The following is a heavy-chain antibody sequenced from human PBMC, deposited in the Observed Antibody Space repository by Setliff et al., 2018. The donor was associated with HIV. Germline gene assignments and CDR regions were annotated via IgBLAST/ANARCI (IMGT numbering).Heavy chain of an antibody. CDR3: ARDSRPRSGFWVSYYYSYMDV. Sequence: GGSLRLSCAASGFIFSEHYMSWIRQAPGKGLEWVSYISSGGTILHYADSVKGRFTISRDNAKTSLYLQMNSLRAEDTAVYYSARDSRPRSGFWVSYYYSYMDVWGKGTTVTVSS. D-gene: IGHD3-3*01. CDR1: GFIFSEHY. V-gene: IGHV3-11*01. CDR2: ISSGGTIL. J-gene: IGHJ6*03.